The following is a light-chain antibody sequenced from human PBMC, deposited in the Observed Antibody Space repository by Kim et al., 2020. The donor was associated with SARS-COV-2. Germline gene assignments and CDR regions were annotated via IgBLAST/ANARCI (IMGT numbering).Light chain of an antibody. CDR2: DND. J-gene: IGLJ3*02. Sequence: QSVLTQPPSASGTPGQRVTISCSGSSSNIGNNPVSWYQQFPGTAPRLITYDNDKRPSGIPDRFSSSKSGTSATLGITGLRTGDEADYYCATWDSSLSVGVFGGGTQLTVL. CDR1: SSNIGNNP. V-gene: IGLV1-51*01. CDR3: ATWDSSLSVGV.